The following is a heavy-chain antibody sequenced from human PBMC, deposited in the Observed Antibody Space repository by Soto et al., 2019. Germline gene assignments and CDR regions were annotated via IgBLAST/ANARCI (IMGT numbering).Heavy chain of an antibody. V-gene: IGHV4-34*01. CDR3: ARGYYDLWSGYLTHFDY. D-gene: IGHD3-3*01. Sequence: QVQLQQWGAGLLKPSETLSLTCAVYGGSFSGYYWSWIRQPPGKGLEWIGEINHSGSTNYNPSLKSRVTISVDTSKNQFSLKLSSVTAADTAVYYCARGYYDLWSGYLTHFDYWGQGTLVTVSS. J-gene: IGHJ4*02. CDR2: INHSGST. CDR1: GGSFSGYY.